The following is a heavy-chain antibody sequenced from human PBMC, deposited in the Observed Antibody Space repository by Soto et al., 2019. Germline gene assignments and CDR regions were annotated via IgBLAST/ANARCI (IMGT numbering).Heavy chain of an antibody. D-gene: IGHD5-18*01. Sequence: QVQLQQWGAGLLKPSETLSLTCAVYGGSFSGYYWSWIRQPPGKGLEWIGEINHSGSTNYNPSLKSRVTISVDTSKNQFSLKLSSVTAADTAVYYCVRGVTAHSRFDYWGQGTLVTVSS. J-gene: IGHJ4*02. V-gene: IGHV4-34*01. CDR3: VRGVTAHSRFDY. CDR1: GGSFSGYY. CDR2: INHSGST.